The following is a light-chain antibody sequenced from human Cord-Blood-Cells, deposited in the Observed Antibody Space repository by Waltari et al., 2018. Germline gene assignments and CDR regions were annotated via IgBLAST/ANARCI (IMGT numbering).Light chain of an antibody. CDR3: QQYYSYPLT. V-gene: IGKV1-8*01. Sequence: IRMTKSPSSLSASTGDRVTITCRASQGISSYLAWYQQKPGKAPKLLIYAASTLQSGVPSRFSGSGSGTDFTLTISCLQSEDFATYYCQQYYSYPLTFGGGTKVEIK. J-gene: IGKJ4*01. CDR1: QGISSY. CDR2: AAS.